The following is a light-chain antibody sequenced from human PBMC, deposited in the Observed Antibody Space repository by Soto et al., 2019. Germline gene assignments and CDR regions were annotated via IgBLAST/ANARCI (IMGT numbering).Light chain of an antibody. CDR2: RDS. Sequence: SYELSQPLSVSVALGQTARVTCGGNNIGNKNVHWYQQKPGQAPVLVIYRDSYRPSGIPERFSGSNSGNTATLTITRAQGGDEADYYCQMWDSSTVVFGGGTKVTVL. V-gene: IGLV3-9*01. J-gene: IGLJ3*02. CDR3: QMWDSSTVV. CDR1: NIGNKN.